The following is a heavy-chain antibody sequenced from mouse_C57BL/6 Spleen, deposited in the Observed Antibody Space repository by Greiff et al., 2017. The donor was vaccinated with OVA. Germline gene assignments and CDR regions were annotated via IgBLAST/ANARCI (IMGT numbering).Heavy chain of an antibody. Sequence: VQLQQSGAELVRPGASVKLSCTASGFNIKDDYMHWVKQRPEQGLEWIGWIDPENGDTEYASKFQGKATITADTSSNTAYLQLSSLTSEDTAVYYCTTSIYYGYPWFAYWGQGTLVTVSA. V-gene: IGHV14-4*01. CDR3: TTSIYYGYPWFAY. J-gene: IGHJ3*01. CDR2: IDPENGDT. CDR1: GFNIKDDY. D-gene: IGHD2-2*01.